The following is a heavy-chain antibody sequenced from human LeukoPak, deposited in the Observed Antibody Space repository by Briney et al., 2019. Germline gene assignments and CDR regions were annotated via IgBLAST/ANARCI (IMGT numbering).Heavy chain of an antibody. CDR2: IKSKSDGGTT. CDR3: TTEGYSSGWWAAFDI. D-gene: IGHD6-19*01. V-gene: IGHV3-15*01. J-gene: IGHJ3*02. Sequence: GGSLRLSCAASGFTFSNAWMSWVRQAPGKGLEWVGRIKSKSDGGTTDYAAPVKGRFTISRDDSKNTLYLQMNSLKTEDTAAYYCTTEGYSSGWWAAFDIWGQGTMVTVSS. CDR1: GFTFSNAW.